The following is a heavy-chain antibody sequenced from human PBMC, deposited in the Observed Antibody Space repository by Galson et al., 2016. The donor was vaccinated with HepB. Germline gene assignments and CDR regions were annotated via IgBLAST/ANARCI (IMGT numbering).Heavy chain of an antibody. D-gene: IGHD4-23*01. V-gene: IGHV3-49*03. Sequence: SLRLSCAASGLTFGDYGMSWFRQAPGKGLEWVGFIRSKAYGGTTEYAASVKGRFTISRDDSKSTAYLQMNSLKTEDTAVYYCSRDPFPLLYGGNSNWGQGTLVTVSS. J-gene: IGHJ4*02. CDR1: GLTFGDYG. CDR2: IRSKAYGGTT. CDR3: SRDPFPLLYGGNSN.